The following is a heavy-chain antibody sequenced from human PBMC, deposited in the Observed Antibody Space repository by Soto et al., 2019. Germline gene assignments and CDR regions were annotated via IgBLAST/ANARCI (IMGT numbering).Heavy chain of an antibody. CDR3: ARDREVAHDY. CDR1: GGSLSSYY. D-gene: IGHD2-15*01. Sequence: SETLSLTCTVSGGSLSSYYWSWIRQPPGKGLEWIGYIYYSGSTNYNPSLKSRVTISVDTSKNQFSLKLSSVTAADTAVYYCARDREVAHDYWGQGTLVTVSS. CDR2: IYYSGST. V-gene: IGHV4-59*01. J-gene: IGHJ4*02.